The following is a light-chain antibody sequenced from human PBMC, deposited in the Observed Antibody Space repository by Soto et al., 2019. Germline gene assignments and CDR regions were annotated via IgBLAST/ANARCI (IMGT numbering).Light chain of an antibody. J-gene: IGLJ1*01. CDR3: SSYTTSSSYV. CDR2: DVT. CDR1: SSDVGGYIY. V-gene: IGLV2-14*01. Sequence: QSALTQPASVSGSPGQSITISCTGTSSDVGGYIYVSWYQQHPGKAPKLMIYDVTSRPSGVSYRFSGSKSGNTASLTTSGLQAEDEADYYCSSYTTSSSYVFGTGTKVTVL.